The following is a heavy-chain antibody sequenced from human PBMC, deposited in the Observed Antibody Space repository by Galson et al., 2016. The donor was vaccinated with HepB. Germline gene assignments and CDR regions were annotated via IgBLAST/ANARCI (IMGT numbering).Heavy chain of an antibody. CDR3: AASTDAYFYYGLDV. J-gene: IGHJ6*02. D-gene: IGHD2-2*01. CDR1: GVSVISDTYY. V-gene: IGHV4-61*01. CDR2: IYSSENT. Sequence: SETLSLTCNVSGVSVISDTYYWSWIRQPPGKGLEWIGYIYSSENTNYSPSLKSRVTISIDTSKSQFSLKLTSVTAADTAVYYCAASTDAYFYYGLDVWGQGTAVTVSS.